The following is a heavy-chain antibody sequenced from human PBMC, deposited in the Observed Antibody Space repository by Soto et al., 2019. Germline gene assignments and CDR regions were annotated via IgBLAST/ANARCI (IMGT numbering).Heavy chain of an antibody. V-gene: IGHV3-30*18. CDR2: ISYDGSNK. D-gene: IGHD3-10*01. J-gene: IGHJ6*03. CDR3: AKDKSYYGSGSYNYYYMDV. Sequence: PGGSLRLSCAASGFTFSSYGMHWVRQAPGKGLEWVAVISYDGSNKYYADSVKGRFTISRDNSKNTLYLQMNSLRAEDTAVYYCAKDKSYYGSGSYNYYYMDVWGKGTKVTVS. CDR1: GFTFSSYG.